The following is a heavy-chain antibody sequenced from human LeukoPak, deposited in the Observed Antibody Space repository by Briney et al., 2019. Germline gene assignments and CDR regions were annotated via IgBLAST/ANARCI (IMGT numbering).Heavy chain of an antibody. CDR3: ARDREYCSGGSCYSHWFDP. CDR2: INSDGTTT. Sequence: PGGSLRLSCAASGFXFNTYWMHWVRQAPGKGPVWVSRINSDGTTTSYADSVKGRFTISRDNSKNTLYLQMNSLRAEETAVYYCARDREYCSGGSCYSHWFDPWGQGTLVTVSS. D-gene: IGHD2-15*01. V-gene: IGHV3-74*01. J-gene: IGHJ5*02. CDR1: GFXFNTYW.